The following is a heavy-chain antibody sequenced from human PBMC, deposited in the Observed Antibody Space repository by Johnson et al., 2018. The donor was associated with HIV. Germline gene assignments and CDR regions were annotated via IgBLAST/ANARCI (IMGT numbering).Heavy chain of an antibody. J-gene: IGHJ3*02. Sequence: QVLLVESGGGVVQPGRSLRLSCAASGFTLSDSALHWVRQAPGKGLEWVAVIYYDGSTNYYADSVKGRFTMSSDNSKNTLYLQMNSLRAEDTAVYYCARECSGGSCYPLDHDAFDIWGQGTMVTVSS. CDR1: GFTLSDSA. V-gene: IGHV3-30*14. D-gene: IGHD2-15*01. CDR2: IYYDGSTN. CDR3: ARECSGGSCYPLDHDAFDI.